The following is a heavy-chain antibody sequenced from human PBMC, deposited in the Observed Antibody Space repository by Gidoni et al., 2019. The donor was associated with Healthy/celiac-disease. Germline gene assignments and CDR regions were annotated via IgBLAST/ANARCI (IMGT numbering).Heavy chain of an antibody. CDR3: ARHPSGWYLYYFDY. CDR1: GGSISSSSYY. D-gene: IGHD6-19*01. J-gene: IGHJ4*02. Sequence: QLQLQESGPGLVKPSETLSLTCTVSGGSISSSSYYWGWIRQPPGKGLEWIGGIYYSGSTYYNPSLKSRVTISVDTSKNQFSLKLSSVTAADTAVYYCARHPSGWYLYYFDYWGQGTLVTVSS. V-gene: IGHV4-39*01. CDR2: IYYSGST.